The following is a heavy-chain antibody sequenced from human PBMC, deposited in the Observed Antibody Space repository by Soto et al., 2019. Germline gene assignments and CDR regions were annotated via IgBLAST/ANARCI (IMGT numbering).Heavy chain of an antibody. V-gene: IGHV1-2*02. J-gene: IGHJ4*02. Sequence: APVKVSCKASGYTFTGYYMHWVRQAPGQGLEWMGWINPNSGGTNYAQKFQGRVTMTRDTSISTAYMELSRLRSDDTAVYYCAVLWFGELLEPTDYWGQGTLVTVSS. CDR3: AVLWFGELLEPTDY. CDR1: GYTFTGYY. CDR2: INPNSGGT. D-gene: IGHD3-10*01.